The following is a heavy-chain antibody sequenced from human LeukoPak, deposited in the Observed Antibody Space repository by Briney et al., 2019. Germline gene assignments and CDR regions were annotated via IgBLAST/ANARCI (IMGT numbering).Heavy chain of an antibody. CDR3: ASSRNYYGSSGDHDAFDI. V-gene: IGHV4-39*07. D-gene: IGHD3-22*01. CDR2: IYYSGST. CDR1: GGSMSSSSYY. Sequence: PSETLSLTCTVSGGSMSSSSYYWGWIRQPPGKGLEWIGSIYYSGSTYYNPSLKSRVTISVDTSKNQFSLKLSSVTAADTAVYYCASSRNYYGSSGDHDAFDIWGQGTMVTVSS. J-gene: IGHJ3*02.